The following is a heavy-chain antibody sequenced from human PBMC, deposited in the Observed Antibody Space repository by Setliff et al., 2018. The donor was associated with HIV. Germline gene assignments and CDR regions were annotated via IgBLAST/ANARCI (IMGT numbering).Heavy chain of an antibody. CDR1: GFTFSSSG. V-gene: IGHV1-18*01. CDR3: ARHDGLRSVHGAFDI. D-gene: IGHD4-17*01. CDR2: INIKNGNT. J-gene: IGHJ3*02. Sequence: ASVKVSCKASGFTFSSSGISWVRQAPGQGLEWMGWINIKNGNTNYGQKLQGRVSMTTETSTSTAYMELRSLRTDDTAVYYCARHDGLRSVHGAFDIWGQGTMVTVSS.